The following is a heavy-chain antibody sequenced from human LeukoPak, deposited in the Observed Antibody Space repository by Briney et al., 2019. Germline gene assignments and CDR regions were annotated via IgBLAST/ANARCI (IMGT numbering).Heavy chain of an antibody. J-gene: IGHJ2*01. V-gene: IGHV4-30-4*01. Sequence: PSETLSLTCTVSGGSISSGDYYWSWIRQPPGKGLEWIGYIYYSGSTYYNPSLKSRVTISVGTSKNQFSLKLSSVTAADTAVYYCARGRVDCSSTSCHPDYWYFDLWGRGTLVTVSS. CDR3: ARGRVDCSSTSCHPDYWYFDL. CDR1: GGSISSGDYY. CDR2: IYYSGST. D-gene: IGHD2-2*01.